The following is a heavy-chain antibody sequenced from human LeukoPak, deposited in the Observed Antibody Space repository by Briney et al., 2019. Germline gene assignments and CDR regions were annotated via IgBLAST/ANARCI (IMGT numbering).Heavy chain of an antibody. CDR2: IYSSGST. CDR3: ARVFDSGTQAYFYYMDV. J-gene: IGHJ6*03. V-gene: IGHV4-59*01. CDR1: GGSIRGYY. Sequence: SETLSLTCNVSGGSIRGYYWSWIRQPPGKGLEWIGYIYSSGSTNYNPSLKSRVTMSVDTSKNQFSLKVSSVTAADTAVYYCARVFDSGTQAYFYYMDVWGKGTTVTISS. D-gene: IGHD3-10*01.